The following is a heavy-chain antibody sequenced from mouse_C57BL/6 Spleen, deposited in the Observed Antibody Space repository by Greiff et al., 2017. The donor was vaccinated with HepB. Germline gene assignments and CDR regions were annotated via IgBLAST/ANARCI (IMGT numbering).Heavy chain of an antibody. V-gene: IGHV1-26*01. CDR2: INPNNGGT. J-gene: IGHJ1*03. D-gene: IGHD2-3*01. CDR3: ARSDYDGYYGYFDV. Sequence: EVQLQQSGPELVKPGASVKISCKASGYTFTDYYMNWVKQSHGKSLEWIGDINPNNGGTSYNQKFKGKATLTVDKSSSTAYMELRSLTSEDSAVYYCARSDYDGYYGYFDVWGTGTTVTVSS. CDR1: GYTFTDYY.